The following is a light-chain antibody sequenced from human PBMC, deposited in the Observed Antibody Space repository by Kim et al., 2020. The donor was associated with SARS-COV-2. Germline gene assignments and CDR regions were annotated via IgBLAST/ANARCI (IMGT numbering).Light chain of an antibody. J-gene: IGLJ1*01. V-gene: IGLV1-44*01. CDR1: SSNIGSNT. CDR2: SNN. CDR3: AAWDDSLNDYV. Sequence: GQRVTMLCSGSSSNIGSNTVNWYQQRPGTAPKLLIYSNNQRPSGVPDRFSGSKSGTSASLAISGLQSEDEADYYCAAWDDSLNDYVFGTGTKVTVL.